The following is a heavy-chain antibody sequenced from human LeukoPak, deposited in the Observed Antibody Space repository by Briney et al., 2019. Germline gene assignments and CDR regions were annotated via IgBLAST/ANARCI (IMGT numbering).Heavy chain of an antibody. Sequence: SVKVSCKASGFTFTSSAMQWVRQARGQRLEWIGWIVVGSGNTNYAQKFQERVTTTRDMSTSTAYMELSSLRSEDTAVYYCAAGSSTSYLGVLDYWGQGTLVTVSS. CDR2: IVVGSGNT. CDR1: GFTFTSSA. D-gene: IGHD2-2*01. CDR3: AAGSSTSYLGVLDY. J-gene: IGHJ4*02. V-gene: IGHV1-58*02.